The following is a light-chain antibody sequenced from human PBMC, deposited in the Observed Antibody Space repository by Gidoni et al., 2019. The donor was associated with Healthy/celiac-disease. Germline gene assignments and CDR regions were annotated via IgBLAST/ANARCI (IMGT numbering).Light chain of an antibody. CDR3: QQSYSTS. Sequence: DIQMTQSPSSLSASVGDRVTITCRASQSISSYLNWHQQKPGKAPKLLIYAASSLQSGVPSRFSGSGSGTDFTLTISSLQPEDFATYYCQQSYSTSFGQGTKLEIK. CDR2: AAS. V-gene: IGKV1-39*01. CDR1: QSISSY. J-gene: IGKJ2*01.